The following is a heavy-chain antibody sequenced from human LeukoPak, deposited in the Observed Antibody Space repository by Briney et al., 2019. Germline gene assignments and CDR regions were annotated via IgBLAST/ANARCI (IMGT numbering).Heavy chain of an antibody. CDR1: GFTFSSYA. CDR3: AKVDWDYYYMDV. Sequence: GGSLRLSCAASGFTFSSYAMSWVRQAPGKGLEWVSSMSGSGGITDYADSVKGRFTISRDNSKNTLHLQMNSLRAEDTAVYYCAKVDWDYYYMDVWGKGTTVTVSS. CDR2: MSGSGGIT. J-gene: IGHJ6*03. D-gene: IGHD3-9*01. V-gene: IGHV3-23*01.